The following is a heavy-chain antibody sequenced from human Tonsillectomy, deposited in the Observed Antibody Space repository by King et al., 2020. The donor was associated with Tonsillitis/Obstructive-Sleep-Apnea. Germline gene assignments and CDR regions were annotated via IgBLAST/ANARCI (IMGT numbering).Heavy chain of an antibody. CDR1: GFTFSSYG. Sequence: VQLVESGGGVVQPGRSLRLSCAASGFTFSSYGMHWVRQAPGKGLEWVAVISYDESNKYYADSVKGRFTISRDNSKNTLYLQMNSLRAEDTAVYYCAKDVYSSSWFKGAFDYWGQGTLVTVSS. CDR3: AKDVYSSSWFKGAFDY. V-gene: IGHV3-30*18. D-gene: IGHD6-13*01. CDR2: ISYDESNK. J-gene: IGHJ4*02.